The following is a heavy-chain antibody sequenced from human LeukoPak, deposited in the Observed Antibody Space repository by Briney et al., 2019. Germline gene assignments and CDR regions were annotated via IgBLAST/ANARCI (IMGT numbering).Heavy chain of an antibody. V-gene: IGHV1-69*05. CDR1: GGTFSSYA. CDR2: IIPIFGTA. Sequence: SVKVSCKASGGTFSSYAISWVRQAPGQGLEWMGRIIPIFGTANYAQKFQGRVTITTDESTSTAYMELSSLRAEDSAVYYCATSHPGDAVFDIWGQGTMVTVSS. CDR3: ATSHPGDAVFDI. J-gene: IGHJ3*02. D-gene: IGHD3-10*01.